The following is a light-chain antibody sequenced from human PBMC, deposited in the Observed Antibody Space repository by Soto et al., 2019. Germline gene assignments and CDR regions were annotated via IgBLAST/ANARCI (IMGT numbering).Light chain of an antibody. CDR2: AAS. CDR1: QSVSGIY. CDR3: KQYCPSPMYT. Sequence: EVVLTQSPGTLSLSPGERATLSCRTSQSVSGIYLAWYQQKPGQAPRLLIHAASNRATGIPGRFSGSGSGTDFTLTISRLEPEDSAVYYCKQYCPSPMYTFGQGTKLEIK. J-gene: IGKJ2*01. V-gene: IGKV3-20*01.